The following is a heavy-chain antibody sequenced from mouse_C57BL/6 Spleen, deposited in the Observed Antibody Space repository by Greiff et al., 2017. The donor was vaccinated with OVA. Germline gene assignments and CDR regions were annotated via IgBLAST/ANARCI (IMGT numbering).Heavy chain of an antibody. D-gene: IGHD2-4*01. V-gene: IGHV1-77*01. J-gene: IGHJ2*01. CDR1: GYTFTDYY. CDR3: ARMGDYPVYFDY. Sequence: VKLMESGAELVKPGASVKISCKASGYTFTDYYINWVKQRPGQGLEWIGKIGPGSGSTYYNEKFKGKATLTADKSSSPAYMQISSLTSEDSAVYFGARMGDYPVYFDYWGKGTTRTGSS. CDR2: IGPGSGST.